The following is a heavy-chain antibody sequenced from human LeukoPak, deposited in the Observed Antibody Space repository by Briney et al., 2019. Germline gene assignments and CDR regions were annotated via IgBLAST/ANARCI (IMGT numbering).Heavy chain of an antibody. CDR1: GDSISRGDYY. V-gene: IGHV4-61*02. J-gene: IGHJ4*02. D-gene: IGHD6-13*01. CDR3: ARGRVGSSSWYPDY. Sequence: SETLSLTCTVSGDSISRGDYYWSWIRQPAGKGLEWIGRISSSGSTNYNPSLKSRVTISVDTSKNQFSLKLSSVTAAYTAVYYCARGRVGSSSWYPDYWGQGTLVTVSS. CDR2: ISSSGST.